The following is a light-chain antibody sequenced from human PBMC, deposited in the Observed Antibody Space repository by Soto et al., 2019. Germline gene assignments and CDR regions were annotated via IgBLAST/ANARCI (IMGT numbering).Light chain of an antibody. Sequence: EIVMTQSPATLSVSPGERATLSCRASQSVSTNFAWYQQKPGQAPRLLIYGASSRATGIPDRFSGSGSGTDFTLTISRLEPQDSAMYYCQQYVISVTFGQGTRLENK. V-gene: IGKV3-20*01. CDR2: GAS. CDR3: QQYVISVT. J-gene: IGKJ5*01. CDR1: QSVSTN.